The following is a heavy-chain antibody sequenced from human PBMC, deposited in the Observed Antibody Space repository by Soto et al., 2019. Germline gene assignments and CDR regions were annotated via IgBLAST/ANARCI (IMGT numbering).Heavy chain of an antibody. CDR2: ISWNSGSI. D-gene: IGHD4-4*01. Sequence: PGGSLRLSCAASGFTFDDYAMHWVRQAPGKGLEWVASISWNSGSIGYADSVKGRFTISRDNAKNSLSLQMNSLRPEDTAIYYCAREGVTNYTDYYFDLWGHGALVTVSS. CDR1: GFTFDDYA. CDR3: AREGVTNYTDYYFDL. J-gene: IGHJ4*01. V-gene: IGHV3-9*01.